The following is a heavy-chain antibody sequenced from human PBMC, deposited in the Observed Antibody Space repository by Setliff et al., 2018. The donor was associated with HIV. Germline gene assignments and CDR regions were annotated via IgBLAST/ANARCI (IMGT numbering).Heavy chain of an antibody. V-gene: IGHV4-34*10. CDR3: ASGPTYYYDSSGYFFDY. Sequence: SETLSLTCAVYGGSLTGYYWGWIRQPPGKGLEWIGFVSYTGTTRYSPSLKSRITISIDTSKNQFSLNLNSVTAADTAVYYCASGPTYYYDSSGYFFDYWGQGTLVTVSS. J-gene: IGHJ4*02. CDR2: VSYTGTT. CDR1: GGSLTGYY. D-gene: IGHD3-22*01.